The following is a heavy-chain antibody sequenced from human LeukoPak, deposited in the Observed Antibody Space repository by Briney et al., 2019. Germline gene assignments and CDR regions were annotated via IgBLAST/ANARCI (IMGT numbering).Heavy chain of an antibody. D-gene: IGHD6-6*01. Sequence: GGSLRLSCAASGFTFSSYSMTWVRQAPGKGLEWVSSISSSSSYIYYADSVKGRFTISRDNAKNSLYLQMNSLRAEDTAVYYCARDLGSAALLRYYGMDVWGQGTTVTVSS. CDR2: ISSSSSYI. CDR3: ARDLGSAALLRYYGMDV. V-gene: IGHV3-21*01. CDR1: GFTFSSYS. J-gene: IGHJ6*02.